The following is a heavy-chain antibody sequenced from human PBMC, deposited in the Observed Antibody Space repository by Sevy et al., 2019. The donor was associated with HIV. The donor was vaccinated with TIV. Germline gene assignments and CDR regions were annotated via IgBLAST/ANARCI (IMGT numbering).Heavy chain of an antibody. CDR2: IFYSGSA. J-gene: IGHJ4*02. V-gene: IGHV4-39*01. Sequence: SETLSLTCTVSGGSISSSAYYWGWLRQPPGKGLEWIANIFYSGSAYYNPSLSGRVTISVDTSKNQFSLRLNSVTAAXXXXXXXXXXXXXVDRAFDFWGQGSLVTVSS. CDR1: GGSISSSAYY. D-gene: IGHD3-10*01. CDR3: XXXXXXVDRAFDF.